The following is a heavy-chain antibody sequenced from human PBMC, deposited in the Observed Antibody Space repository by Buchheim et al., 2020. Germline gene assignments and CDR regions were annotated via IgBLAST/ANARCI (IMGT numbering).Heavy chain of an antibody. Sequence: EAQLVESGGGLVQPGGSLRLSCAASEFTITSYWMSWVRQAPGKGLEWVANINEDGSEKNYVDSVKGRFTISRDNSKNTLYLQMNSLRAEDTAVYYCAKPNSSGSPADYWGQGTL. V-gene: IGHV3-7*03. CDR1: EFTITSYW. CDR3: AKPNSSGSPADY. D-gene: IGHD3-22*01. J-gene: IGHJ4*02. CDR2: INEDGSEK.